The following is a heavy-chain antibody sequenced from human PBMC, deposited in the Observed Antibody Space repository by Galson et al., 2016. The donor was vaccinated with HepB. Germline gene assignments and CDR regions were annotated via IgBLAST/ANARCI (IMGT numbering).Heavy chain of an antibody. D-gene: IGHD3-16*01. CDR1: GFTLSSHA. V-gene: IGHV3-23*01. Sequence: SLRLSCAASGFTLSSHAMSWVRQAPGKGLEWVSSISITGDDTFYADSVKGRFTISRDNSKNTVYLQMNSLRAEDTAVYYCANEIRPNDYWGQGSLVTVSS. J-gene: IGHJ4*02. CDR3: ANEIRPNDY. CDR2: ISITGDDT.